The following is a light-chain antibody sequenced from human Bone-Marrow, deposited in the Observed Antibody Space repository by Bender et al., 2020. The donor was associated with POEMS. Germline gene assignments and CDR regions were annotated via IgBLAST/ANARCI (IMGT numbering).Light chain of an antibody. CDR1: SSDIGRNF. CDR3: ASWDESLSGQGV. Sequence: QSVLTQPPSASGTPGQRVTISCSGSSSDIGRNFVYWYQQLPGTAPKLLIYRNKQRPSGVPDRFSGSKSGASASLAISGLRSEDEAEYYCASWDESLSGQGVFGGGTKLTVL. CDR2: RNK. J-gene: IGLJ2*01. V-gene: IGLV1-47*01.